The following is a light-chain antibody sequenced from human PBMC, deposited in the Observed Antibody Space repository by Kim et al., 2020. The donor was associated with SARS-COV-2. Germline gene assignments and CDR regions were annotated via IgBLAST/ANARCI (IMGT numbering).Light chain of an antibody. J-gene: IGLJ2*01. CDR2: GKN. CDR1: SLRSYY. V-gene: IGLV3-19*01. Sequence: VALGQTVRITCQGDSLRSYYATWYQQKPGQAPILVIYGKNNRPSGIPDRFSGASAGNTASLTITGTQAGDEADYYCNSRDSNNNVLFGGGTQLTVL. CDR3: NSRDSNNNVL.